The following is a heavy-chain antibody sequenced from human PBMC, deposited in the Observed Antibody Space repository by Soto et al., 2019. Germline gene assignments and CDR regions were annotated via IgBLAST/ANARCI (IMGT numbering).Heavy chain of an antibody. Sequence: GASVKVSCKASGGTFSSYAISWVRQAPGQGLEWMGGIIPIFGTANYAQKFQGRVTITADESTRTAYMELSSLRSEDTAVYYCARASTGTTSYGHYNLWGRGTLVTFSS. D-gene: IGHD1-7*01. CDR3: ARASTGTTSYGHYNL. CDR1: GGTFSSYA. CDR2: IIPIFGTA. V-gene: IGHV1-69*13. J-gene: IGHJ2*01.